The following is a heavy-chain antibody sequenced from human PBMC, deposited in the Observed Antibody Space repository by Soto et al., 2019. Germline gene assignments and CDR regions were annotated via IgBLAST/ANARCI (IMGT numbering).Heavy chain of an antibody. D-gene: IGHD3-22*01. CDR2: ISSSSSYI. Sequence: GGSLRLSCAASGFTFSSYSMNWVRQAPGKGLEWVSSISSSSSYIYYADSVKGRFTISRDNAKNSLYLQMNSLRAEDTAVYYCARDRRPYYDDYYYGMDVWGQGTTVTVSS. J-gene: IGHJ6*02. V-gene: IGHV3-21*01. CDR1: GFTFSSYS. CDR3: ARDRRPYYDDYYYGMDV.